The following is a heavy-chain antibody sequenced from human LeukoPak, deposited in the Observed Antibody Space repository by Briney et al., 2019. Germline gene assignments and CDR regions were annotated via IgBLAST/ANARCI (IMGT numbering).Heavy chain of an antibody. J-gene: IGHJ4*01. CDR3: ARSVYYDSSGHYYRYFDY. CDR1: DGSVTNSNYY. CDR2: IYYIGST. V-gene: IGHV4-39*01. Sequence: SETLSLTCTVSDGSVTNSNYYWGWIRQPPGKGLEWIGSIYYIGSTYYNPSLKSRVTISVDTSKNQFSLRLSSVTAADTAVYYCARSVYYDSSGHYYRYFDYWGHGTLVTVSS. D-gene: IGHD3-22*01.